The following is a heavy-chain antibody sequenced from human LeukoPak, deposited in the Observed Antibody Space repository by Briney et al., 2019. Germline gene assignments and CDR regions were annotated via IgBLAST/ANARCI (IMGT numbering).Heavy chain of an antibody. CDR2: MSDSGAYT. V-gene: IGHV3-23*01. CDR3: ARRGLKEFDY. Sequence: GGSLRLSCAASGFTFTSYTMSWVRQSPGKGLDWASSMSDSGAYTSYTDSVKGRFTISRDNSKDTLYLQMTSLRAEDTAVYYCARRGLKEFDYWGQGTLVTVSS. J-gene: IGHJ4*02. D-gene: IGHD3-10*01. CDR1: GFTFTSYT.